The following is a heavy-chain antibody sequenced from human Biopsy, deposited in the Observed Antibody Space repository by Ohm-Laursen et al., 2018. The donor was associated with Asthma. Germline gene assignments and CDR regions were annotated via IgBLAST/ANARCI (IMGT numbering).Heavy chain of an antibody. CDR1: PGSFSGFF. CDR2: TNERGVT. CDR3: ARGPELDV. J-gene: IGHJ6*02. Sequence: GTLSLTCDVYPGSFSGFFWTWIRPSPGKGLEWIGETNERGVTNNNPSLKSRVIISIDTYWNRVSLKLTSVTAADTVVYYCARGPELDVWGQGTTVTVSS. V-gene: IGHV4-34*01.